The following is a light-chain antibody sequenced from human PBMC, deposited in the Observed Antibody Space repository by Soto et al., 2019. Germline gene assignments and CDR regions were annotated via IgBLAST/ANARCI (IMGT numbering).Light chain of an antibody. CDR2: GAS. CDR1: QSVSSN. J-gene: IGKJ4*01. Sequence: EIVMTQSPATLSVSPGERATLSCRASQSVSSNLAWYQQKPCQAPRLLIYGASTRATGIPARFSGSGSGTEFTLTISSLQSEDFAVYYCQQYNNWPFTFGGGTKVEIK. V-gene: IGKV3-15*01. CDR3: QQYNNWPFT.